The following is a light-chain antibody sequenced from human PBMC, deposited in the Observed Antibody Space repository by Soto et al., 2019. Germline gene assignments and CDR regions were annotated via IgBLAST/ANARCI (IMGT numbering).Light chain of an antibody. J-gene: IGLJ1*01. V-gene: IGLV2-14*01. CDR3: ISYTSTSTCV. Sequence: QSALTQPASVSGSPGQSITISCTGTSSDVGGFNYVSWYQQHPGKAPKLMIYEVSNRPSGISNRFSGSKSGNTASLTISGLQAEDKADYYCISYTSTSTCVFGTGTKLTVL. CDR2: EVS. CDR1: SSDVGGFNY.